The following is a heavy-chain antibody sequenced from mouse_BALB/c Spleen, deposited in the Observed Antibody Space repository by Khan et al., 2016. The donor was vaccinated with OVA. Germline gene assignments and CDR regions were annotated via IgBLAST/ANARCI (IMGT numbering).Heavy chain of an antibody. CDR2: ISSGSSTI. J-gene: IGHJ2*01. Sequence: EVELVESGGGLVQPGGSRKLSCAASGFTFSSFGMHWVRQAPEKGLEWVAYISSGSSTIYYADTVKGRFTISRDNPKNTLFLQMTSLRSEDTAMYYCARSPLGVFDYWSQGTTLTVSS. CDR1: GFTFSSFG. V-gene: IGHV5-17*02. CDR3: ARSPLGVFDY. D-gene: IGHD4-1*01.